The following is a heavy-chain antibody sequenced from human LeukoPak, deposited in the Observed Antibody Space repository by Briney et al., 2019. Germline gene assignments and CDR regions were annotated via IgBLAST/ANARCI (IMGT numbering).Heavy chain of an antibody. CDR2: INSDGSSI. V-gene: IGHV3-74*03. Sequence: GGSLRLSCAASGFTFSSYWLDWVRQAPGKGQVWVSRINSDGSSITYADSVKGRFTISRDNAKNTLYLQMNSLRVEDTAVYYCAREGRVSGYDFDCWGQGTLVTVSS. CDR1: GFTFSSYW. J-gene: IGHJ4*02. CDR3: AREGRVSGYDFDC. D-gene: IGHD5-12*01.